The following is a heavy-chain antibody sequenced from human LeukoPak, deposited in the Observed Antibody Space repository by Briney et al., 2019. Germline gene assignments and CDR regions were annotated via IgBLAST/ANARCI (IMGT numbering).Heavy chain of an antibody. D-gene: IGHD3-10*01. J-gene: IGHJ6*02. CDR2: IIPILGIA. V-gene: IGHV1-69*04. CDR1: GGTFSSYA. CDR3: ARVRFLTMVRVMDV. Sequence: SVKVSCKASGGTFSSYAISWVRQAPGQGLEWMGRIIPILGIANYAQKFQGRVTITADKSTSTAYMELSSLRSEDAAVYYCARVRFLTMVRVMDVWGQGTTVTVSS.